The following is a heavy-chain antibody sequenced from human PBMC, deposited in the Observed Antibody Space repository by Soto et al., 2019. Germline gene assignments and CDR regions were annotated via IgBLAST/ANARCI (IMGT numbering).Heavy chain of an antibody. CDR3: ARDGGAY. Sequence: QVQLVESGGGVVQPGRSLRLSCAASGFTFSSYAMHWVRRAPGKGLEWMAVMSYDGRNKYYAASGKGRFAISRENAKNTLYLQMKSLRPEGTALYYCARDGGAYWGQGNLVIVSS. J-gene: IGHJ4*02. CDR2: MSYDGRNK. D-gene: IGHD3-16*01. CDR1: GFTFSSYA. V-gene: IGHV3-30*09.